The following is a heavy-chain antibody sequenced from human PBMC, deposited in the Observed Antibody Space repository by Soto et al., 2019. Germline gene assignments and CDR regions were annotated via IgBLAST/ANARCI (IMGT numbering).Heavy chain of an antibody. CDR2: INIGNGNT. V-gene: IGHV1-3*04. CDR3: ARGSGVGTTYFDY. CDR1: GYTFTTYP. Sequence: ASVKVSCKASGYTFTTYPMHWVRQAPGQSPEWMGWINIGNGNTKYSQKFQGRATFTRDTSANTVYMELSSLRSEDSAVYYCARGSGVGTTYFDYWGQGTLGTVSS. J-gene: IGHJ4*02. D-gene: IGHD1-1*01.